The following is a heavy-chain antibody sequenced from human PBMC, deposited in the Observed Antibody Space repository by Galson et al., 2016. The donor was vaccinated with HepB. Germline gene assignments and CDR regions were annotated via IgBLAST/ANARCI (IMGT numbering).Heavy chain of an antibody. CDR3: AKDMKSLIPWGDSFQH. J-gene: IGHJ1*01. D-gene: IGHD2-21*01. Sequence: SLRLSCAASGFSFDDYTMHWVRQTPGKGLEWVSLISWEGRTTFYADSVKGRFTVSRDNNKNSLYLQMNSLRTEDTALYYCAKDMKSLIPWGDSFQHWGQGTLVTVSS. V-gene: IGHV3-43*01. CDR1: GFSFDDYT. CDR2: ISWEGRTT.